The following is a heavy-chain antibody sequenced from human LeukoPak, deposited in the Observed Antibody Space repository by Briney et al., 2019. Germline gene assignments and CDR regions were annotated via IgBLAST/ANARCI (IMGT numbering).Heavy chain of an antibody. D-gene: IGHD3-22*01. CDR1: GGTFSSYA. V-gene: IGHV1-69*05. J-gene: IGHJ4*02. CDR2: IIPIFGTA. CDR3: ARDLTHRRNYDNSGYQIVPAF. Sequence: ASVKVSCKASGGTFSSYAISWVRQAPGQGLEWMGGIIPIFGTANYAQKLQGRVTMTTDTSTSTAYMELRSLRSDDTAVYYCARDLTHRRNYDNSGYQIVPAFWGQGTLVTVSS.